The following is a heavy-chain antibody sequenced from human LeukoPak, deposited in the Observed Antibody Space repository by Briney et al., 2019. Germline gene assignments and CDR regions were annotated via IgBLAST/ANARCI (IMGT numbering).Heavy chain of an antibody. V-gene: IGHV3-23*01. J-gene: IGHJ4*02. CDR1: GFTFTNYA. Sequence: GGSLRLSCAASGFTFTNYAMSWVRQAPGKGLEWVSAVRGSGGSIYYVDSVKGRFTISRDNSKDTLYLRMNSLSAEDTAVYYCANSRDGPVSDFWSGYYDWGQGTLVTVSS. CDR3: ANSRDGPVSDFWSGYYD. D-gene: IGHD3-3*01. CDR2: VRGSGGSI.